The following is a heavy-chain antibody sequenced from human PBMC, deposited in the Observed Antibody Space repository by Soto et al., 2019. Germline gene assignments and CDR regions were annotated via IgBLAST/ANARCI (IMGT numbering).Heavy chain of an antibody. Sequence: GGSLRLSCAASGFTFSSYSMNWVRQAPGKGLEWVSYISSSSSTTYYADSVRGRFTISGDNSRNTLYLQMNSLRAEDTAVYYYARAIRIAAAGFYFDYWGQGTLVTVSS. CDR3: ARAIRIAAAGFYFDY. J-gene: IGHJ4*02. CDR1: GFTFSSYS. D-gene: IGHD6-13*01. V-gene: IGHV3-48*01. CDR2: ISSSSSTT.